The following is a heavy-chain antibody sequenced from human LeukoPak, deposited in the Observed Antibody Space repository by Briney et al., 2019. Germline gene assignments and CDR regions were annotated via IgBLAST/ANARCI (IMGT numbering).Heavy chain of an antibody. CDR2: IYYSGST. Sequence: SETLSLTCTVSGGSISSYYWSWIRQPPGKGLEWIGYIYYSGSTYYNPSLKSRVTISVDTSKNQFSLKLSSVTAADTAVYYCASPRVTKEQQLAKGRDAFDIWGQGTMVTVSS. D-gene: IGHD6-13*01. J-gene: IGHJ3*02. CDR1: GGSISSYY. CDR3: ASPRVTKEQQLAKGRDAFDI. V-gene: IGHV4-59*08.